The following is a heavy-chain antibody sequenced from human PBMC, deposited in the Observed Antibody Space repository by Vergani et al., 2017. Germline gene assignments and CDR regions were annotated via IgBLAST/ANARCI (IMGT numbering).Heavy chain of an antibody. CDR1: GGNFSSYA. V-gene: IGHV1-69*01. D-gene: IGHD6-19*01. CDR2: IIPIFGTA. CDR3: ARAWGIAVAGTQDYYNGRDG. Sequence: QVQLVQSGAEVKKPGSSVKVSCKASGGNFSSYAISWVRQAPGQGLEWMGGIIPIFGTANYAQKFQGRVTITADESTSTAYMELSSLRSEDTAVYYCARAWGIAVAGTQDYYNGRDGWGQGTTVTVAS. J-gene: IGHJ6*02.